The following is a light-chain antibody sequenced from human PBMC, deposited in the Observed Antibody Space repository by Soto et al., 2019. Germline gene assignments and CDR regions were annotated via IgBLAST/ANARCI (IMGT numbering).Light chain of an antibody. V-gene: IGLV1-40*01. CDR3: QSYDISLSGWV. J-gene: IGLJ3*02. CDR2: DNT. Sequence: QSVLTQSPSVSGAPGQRVTISCTGSSSNIGAGYNVHWYQQVPGTAPKLLIYDNTYRPSGVPDRFSGSKSGTSASLAITGLQAEDEADYYCQSYDISLSGWVFGVGTKLTVL. CDR1: SSNIGAGYN.